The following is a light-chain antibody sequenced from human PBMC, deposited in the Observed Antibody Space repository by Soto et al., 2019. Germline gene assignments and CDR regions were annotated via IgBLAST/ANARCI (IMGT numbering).Light chain of an antibody. Sequence: EIVMTQSPATLSVSPGERATLSCRASESVSSNLAWYQQKPGQAPRLLFYGVSSRATGIPDRFSGSGSGTDFTLAISRVEPEDFAVYFCQQYADSPITFGQGTRLEIK. CDR2: GVS. CDR1: ESVSSN. CDR3: QQYADSPIT. V-gene: IGKV3-20*01. J-gene: IGKJ5*01.